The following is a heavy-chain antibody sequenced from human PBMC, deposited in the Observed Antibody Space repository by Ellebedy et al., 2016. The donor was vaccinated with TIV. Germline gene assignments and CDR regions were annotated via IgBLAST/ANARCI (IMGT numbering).Heavy chain of an antibody. CDR1: DGSIRSYH. J-gene: IGHJ4*02. CDR2: FHYSGTT. V-gene: IGHV4-59*01. D-gene: IGHD3-3*01. Sequence: SETLSLXCTVSDGSIRSYHWSWIRQSPGKGLEWIGYFHYSGTTNYNPSLKSRLSISVDTSKNQFSLNLSSVTAADTGVYFCARETDFWSDSSYFDYWGQGILVTISS. CDR3: ARETDFWSDSSYFDY.